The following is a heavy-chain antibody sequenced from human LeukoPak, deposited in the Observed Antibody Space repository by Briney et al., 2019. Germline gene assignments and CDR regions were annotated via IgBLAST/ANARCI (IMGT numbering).Heavy chain of an antibody. Sequence: AGGSLRLSCAASGFTFTTFTMNWVRQAPGKGLEWVSYISRSGSTIYYADSVKGRFTISRDNAKNSLYLQMNSLRAEDTALYYCARIALQQPGYWGQGTLVTVSS. J-gene: IGHJ4*02. V-gene: IGHV3-48*04. CDR3: ARIALQQPGY. CDR2: ISRSGSTI. D-gene: IGHD6-13*01. CDR1: GFTFTTFT.